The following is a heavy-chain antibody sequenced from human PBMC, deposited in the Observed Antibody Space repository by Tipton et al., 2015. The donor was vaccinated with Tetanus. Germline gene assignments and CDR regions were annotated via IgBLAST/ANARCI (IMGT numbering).Heavy chain of an antibody. Sequence: TLSLTCTVSGGSISSGGYYWSWIRQHPGKGLEWIGYIYYSGSTNYNPSLKSRVTISVDASKNQFSLELTSVTAADTAVYYCARHAGAGATIWGTDYWGQGTLVTFSS. CDR1: GGSISSGGYY. CDR2: IYYSGST. CDR3: ARHAGAGATIWGTDY. J-gene: IGHJ4*02. V-gene: IGHV4-31*03. D-gene: IGHD3-9*01.